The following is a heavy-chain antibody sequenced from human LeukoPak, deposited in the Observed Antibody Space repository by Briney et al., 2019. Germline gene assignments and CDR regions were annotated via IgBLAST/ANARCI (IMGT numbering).Heavy chain of an antibody. J-gene: IGHJ4*02. Sequence: NPGGSLRLSCAASGFTFSSYSMNWVRQAPGKGLEWVSSISSSSSYIYYADSVKGRFTISRDNSKNTLYLQMNSLRAEDTAVYYCAKGRGIVVVINPPFYWGQGTLVTVSS. D-gene: IGHD3-22*01. V-gene: IGHV3-21*04. CDR1: GFTFSSYS. CDR3: AKGRGIVVVINPPFY. CDR2: ISSSSSYI.